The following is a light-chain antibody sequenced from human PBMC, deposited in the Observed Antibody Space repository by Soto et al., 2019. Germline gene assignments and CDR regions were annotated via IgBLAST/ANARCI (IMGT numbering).Light chain of an antibody. J-gene: IGKJ1*01. Sequence: EIVMAQSPAPLSVSSREKDTPSCRASQSVSSNLAWYQQKPGQAPRLLIYGASTRATGIPARFSGSGSGTEFTLTISSLQSEDFAVYYCQQYNNWPPTFGQGTKV. CDR3: QQYNNWPPT. CDR1: QSVSSN. V-gene: IGKV3-15*01. CDR2: GAS.